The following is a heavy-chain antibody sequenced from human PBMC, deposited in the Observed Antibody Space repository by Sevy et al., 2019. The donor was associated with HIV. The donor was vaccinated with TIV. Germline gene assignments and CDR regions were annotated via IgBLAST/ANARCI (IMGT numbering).Heavy chain of an antibody. Sequence: ASVKVSCKASGYTFTNYYMHWVRQAPGQGLEWMGIINPSDVSTVYAQKFQGRVTMTRDTSTSTVYMELSSLRFDDTAVYYCGRTSPRGGFDHWGQGALVTVSS. CDR1: GYTFTNYY. V-gene: IGHV1-46*03. CDR2: INPSDVST. J-gene: IGHJ4*02. D-gene: IGHD3-16*01. CDR3: GRTSPRGGFDH.